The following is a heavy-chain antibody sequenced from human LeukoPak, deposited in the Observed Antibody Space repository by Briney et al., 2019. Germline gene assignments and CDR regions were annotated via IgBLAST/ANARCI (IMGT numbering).Heavy chain of an antibody. CDR2: INPNSGGT. D-gene: IGHD2-2*02. CDR3: ARGDIVVLPAGIPHNWFDP. CDR1: GYTFTGYY. V-gene: IGHV1-2*02. J-gene: IGHJ5*02. Sequence: ASVKVSCKASGYTFTGYYMHWGRQAPGQGLEWMGWINPNSGGTNYAQRFQGRVTMTRDTSISTAYMELSRLRSDDTVVYYCARGDIVVLPAGIPHNWFDPWGQGTLVTVSS.